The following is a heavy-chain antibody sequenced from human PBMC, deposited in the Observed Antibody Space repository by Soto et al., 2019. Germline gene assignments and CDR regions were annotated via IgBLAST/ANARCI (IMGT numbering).Heavy chain of an antibody. CDR1: GGSISSYY. CDR2: IYYSGST. V-gene: IGHV4-59*01. J-gene: IGHJ6*02. CDR3: ARGPYCSGGSCRNGMDV. D-gene: IGHD2-15*01. Sequence: PSETLSLTCTVSGGSISSYYWSWMRQPPGNGLEWIGYIYYSGSTNYNPSLKSRVTISVDTSKNQFSLKLSSVTAADTAVYYCARGPYCSGGSCRNGMDVWGQGTTVTVSS.